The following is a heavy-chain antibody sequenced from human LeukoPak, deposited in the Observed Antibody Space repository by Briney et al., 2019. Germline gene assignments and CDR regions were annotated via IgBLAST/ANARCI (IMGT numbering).Heavy chain of an antibody. V-gene: IGHV3-7*01. CDR1: GFTFSSYT. J-gene: IGHJ6*02. D-gene: IGHD6-13*01. Sequence: GGSLRLSCTASGFTFSSYTMNWVRQAPGKGLEWVANIKQDGSEKYYVDSVKGRFTISRDNAKNSLYLQMNSLRAEDTAVYYCARDMAAAVLDYYYYGMDVWGQGTTVTVSS. CDR2: IKQDGSEK. CDR3: ARDMAAAVLDYYYYGMDV.